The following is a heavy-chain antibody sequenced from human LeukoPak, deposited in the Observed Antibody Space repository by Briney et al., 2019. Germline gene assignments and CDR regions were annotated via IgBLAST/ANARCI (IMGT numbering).Heavy chain of an antibody. Sequence: PGGSLRLSCAASGFTFSSYAMSWVRQAPGKGLEWVSAISGSGGSTYYADSVKGRFTISRDNSKNTLYLQMNSLRAEDTAVYYCASFGIIAAAGTDDYWGQGTLVTVSS. CDR3: ASFGIIAAAGTDDY. D-gene: IGHD6-13*01. V-gene: IGHV3-23*01. CDR2: ISGSGGST. CDR1: GFTFSSYA. J-gene: IGHJ4*02.